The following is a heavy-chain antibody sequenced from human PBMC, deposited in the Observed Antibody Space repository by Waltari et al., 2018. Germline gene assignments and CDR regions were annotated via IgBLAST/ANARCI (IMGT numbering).Heavy chain of an antibody. D-gene: IGHD1-26*01. CDR1: GGSISSYY. CDR3: ARAGVGATRSLAFDI. CDR2: IYYSGST. J-gene: IGHJ3*02. Sequence: QVQLQESGPGLVKPSETLSLTCTVSGGSISSYYWSWIRQPPGKGLEWIGYIYYSGSTNYNPSLKSRVTISVDTSKNQFSLKLSSVTAADTAVYYCARAGVGATRSLAFDIWGQGTMVTVSS. V-gene: IGHV4-59*01.